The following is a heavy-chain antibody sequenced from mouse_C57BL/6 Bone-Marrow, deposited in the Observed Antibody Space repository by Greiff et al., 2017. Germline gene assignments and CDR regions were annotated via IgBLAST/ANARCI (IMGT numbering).Heavy chain of an antibody. V-gene: IGHV10-3*01. CDR3: VREALWHWYFDV. CDR1: GFTFNTYA. CDR2: IRSKSSNYAT. Sequence: EVKLVESGGGLVQPKGSLKLSCAASGFTFNTYAMHWVRQAPGKGLEWVARIRSKSSNYATYYADAVKDRFTISRDASQSMLYLQMNNLKTEDTAMYYCVREALWHWYFDVWGTGTTVTVSS. D-gene: IGHD1-1*02. J-gene: IGHJ1*03.